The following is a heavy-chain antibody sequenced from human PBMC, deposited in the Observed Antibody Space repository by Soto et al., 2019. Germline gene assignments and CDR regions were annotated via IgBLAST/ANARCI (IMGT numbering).Heavy chain of an antibody. CDR3: AKDVSYGDPFVY. CDR2: ISGSGTST. CDR1: GFTFSSYA. D-gene: IGHD4-17*01. Sequence: LRLSCAASGFTFSSYAMNWVRQAPGKGLEWVSAISGSGTSTYYADSVEGRFIISRDNSKNTLYLQMTSLRAEDTAVYYCAKDVSYGDPFVYWGQGTLVTVSS. V-gene: IGHV3-23*01. J-gene: IGHJ4*02.